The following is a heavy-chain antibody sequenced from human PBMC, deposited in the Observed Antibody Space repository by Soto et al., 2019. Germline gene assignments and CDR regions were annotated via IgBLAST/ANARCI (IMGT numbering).Heavy chain of an antibody. D-gene: IGHD6-6*01. Sequence: SETLSLTCTVSGGSISSSSYYWGWIRQPPGKGLEWIGSIYYSGSTYYNPSLKSRVTISVDTSKNQFSLKLSSVTAADTAVYYCAESSSSMQGFDYWGQGTLVTVSS. CDR1: GGSISSSSYY. J-gene: IGHJ4*02. CDR2: IYYSGST. CDR3: AESSSSMQGFDY. V-gene: IGHV4-39*01.